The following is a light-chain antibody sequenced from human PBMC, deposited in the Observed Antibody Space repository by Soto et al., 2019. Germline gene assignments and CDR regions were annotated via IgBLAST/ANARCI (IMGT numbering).Light chain of an antibody. CDR3: QQLNTYPVT. J-gene: IGKJ4*01. CDR1: QGISRY. Sequence: IQLTQSPSSLSASVGDSVTITCRASQGISRYLSWYQHKPGRAPKLLISAASTFQSEVPARFSGSGSWKDFTLSITSLQPEDFETYYCQQLNTYPVTFGGGTKVDIK. V-gene: IGKV1-9*01. CDR2: AAS.